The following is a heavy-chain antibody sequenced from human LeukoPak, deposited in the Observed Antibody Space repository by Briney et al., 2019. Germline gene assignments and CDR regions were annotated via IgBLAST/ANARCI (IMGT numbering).Heavy chain of an antibody. Sequence: PLETLSLTCAVYGWSFSGYYWTWIRQPPGKGLEWIGEIHYSGRINYNPSLKSRVTISADTSNNHFSLKMNSVTAADTAVYYCSRGTDAYKCGNSWGQGTLVTVSS. CDR2: IHYSGRI. J-gene: IGHJ4*02. CDR3: SRGTDAYKCGNS. CDR1: GWSFSGYY. D-gene: IGHD5-24*01. V-gene: IGHV4-34*01.